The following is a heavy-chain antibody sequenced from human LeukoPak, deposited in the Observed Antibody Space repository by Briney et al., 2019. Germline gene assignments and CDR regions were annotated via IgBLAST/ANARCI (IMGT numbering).Heavy chain of an antibody. CDR1: GFTFSSYW. J-gene: IGHJ4*02. V-gene: IGHV3-7*03. CDR2: IKQDGGES. D-gene: IGHD1-26*01. CDR3: ARDYYENIARSHMLPF. Sequence: GGSLRLSCAASGFTFSSYWVTWVRQAPGKGLEWVANIKQDGGESYYVDSVKGRFTISRENAKNSLYLQMNNLRAEDTAVYYCARDYYENIARSHMLPFWGQGTLVTVSS.